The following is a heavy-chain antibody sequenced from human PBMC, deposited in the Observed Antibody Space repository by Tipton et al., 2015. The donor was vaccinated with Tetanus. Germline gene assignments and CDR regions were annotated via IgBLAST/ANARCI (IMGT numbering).Heavy chain of an antibody. CDR2: IYYSGDT. V-gene: IGHV4-31*03. CDR1: GGSISGSGYF. CDR3: ARDQGGGRVVRLNXFDP. Sequence: TLSLTCNVSGGSISGSGYFWNWIRXXPGXGXEWIGYIYYSGDTFYNPSLKGRVAMSVDTSKNQFSLNLSSVTAAVTAIYYCARDQGGGRVVRLNXFDPXGQXTXXXVSS. D-gene: IGHD6-6*01. J-gene: IGHJ5*02.